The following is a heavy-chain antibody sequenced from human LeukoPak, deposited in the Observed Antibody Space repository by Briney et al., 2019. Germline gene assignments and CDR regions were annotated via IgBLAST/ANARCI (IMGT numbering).Heavy chain of an antibody. D-gene: IGHD6-13*01. CDR3: AKDLSSSWFEGLDN. Sequence: PGGSLRLSCAASGFTFSSYWMSWVRQVPGEGLEWVANIKQDGSEKYYVDSVKGRFTISRDNAKNSLYLQMNSLRAEDTAVYYCAKDLSSSWFEGLDNWGQGTLVTVSS. V-gene: IGHV3-7*01. J-gene: IGHJ4*02. CDR2: IKQDGSEK. CDR1: GFTFSSYW.